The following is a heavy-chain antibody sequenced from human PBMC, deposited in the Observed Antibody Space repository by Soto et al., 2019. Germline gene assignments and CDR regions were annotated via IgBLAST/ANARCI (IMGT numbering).Heavy chain of an antibody. CDR2: ISSSGSTI. CDR1: GFTFSDYY. D-gene: IGHD3-10*01. Sequence: GGSLRLSCAASGFTFSDYYMSWIRQAPGKGLEWVSYISSSGSTIYYADSVKGRFTISRDNAKNSLYLQMNSLRAEDTAVYYCARAAVRGVITIRFCDWGQGTLVTVSS. J-gene: IGHJ4*02. V-gene: IGHV3-11*01. CDR3: ARAAVRGVITIRFCD.